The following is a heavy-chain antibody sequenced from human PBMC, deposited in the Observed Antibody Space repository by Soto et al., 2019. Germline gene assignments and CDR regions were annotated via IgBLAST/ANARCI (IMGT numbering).Heavy chain of an antibody. D-gene: IGHD6-19*01. CDR2: ISGSGGST. CDR3: ATRGPIAVAPY. CDR1: GLTFSISA. Sequence: PXGAMLLPCSASGLTFSISAMSWVRQAPGKGLEWVSAISGSGGSTYYADSVKGRFTISRDNSKNTLYLQMNSLRAEDTAVYYCATRGPIAVAPYWGQGTLVTVYS. V-gene: IGHV3-23*01. J-gene: IGHJ4*02.